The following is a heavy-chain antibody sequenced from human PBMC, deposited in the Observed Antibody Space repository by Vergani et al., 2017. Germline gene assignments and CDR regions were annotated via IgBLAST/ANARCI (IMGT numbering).Heavy chain of an antibody. D-gene: IGHD4-11*01. V-gene: IGHV4-30-4*08. J-gene: IGHJ4*02. CDR2: IYYSGGT. CDR1: GGSIISADNY. CDR3: ATYNSLTTDFDN. Sequence: QMQLQESGPGLVKSSQALSLTCTVSGGSIISADNYWTWIRQPPGKALEYIGYIYYSGGTFYNPSLKSRVSISIGTSKKQFYLKLSSVTAADTAIYFCATYNSLTTDFDNWGQGTLVTVSS.